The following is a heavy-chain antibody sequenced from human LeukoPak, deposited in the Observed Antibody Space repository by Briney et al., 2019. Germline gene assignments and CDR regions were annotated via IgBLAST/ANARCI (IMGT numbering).Heavy chain of an antibody. J-gene: IGHJ6*03. V-gene: IGHV4-4*07. CDR2: IYTSGST. D-gene: IGHD6-13*01. CDR1: GGSISSYY. Sequence: SETLSLTCTVSGGSISSYYWSWIRQPAGKGLEWIGRIYTSGSTNYNPSLKSRVTMSVDTSKNQFSLKLSSVTAADTAVYYCARDFSSSWTLYYYYYMDVWGKGTTVTVSS. CDR3: ARDFSSSWTLYYYYYMDV.